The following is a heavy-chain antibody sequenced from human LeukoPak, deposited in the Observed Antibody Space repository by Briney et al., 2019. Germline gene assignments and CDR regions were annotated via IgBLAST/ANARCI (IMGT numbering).Heavy chain of an antibody. D-gene: IGHD6-19*01. CDR2: ISSSSSYI. Sequence: GGSLRLSCAASGFTFSSYSMNWVRQAPGKGLEWVSSISSSSSYIYYADSVKGRFTISRDNAKNSLYLQMNGLRAEDTAVYYCARDRGGSGCYQHWGQGTLVTVSS. CDR1: GFTFSSYS. V-gene: IGHV3-21*01. J-gene: IGHJ1*01. CDR3: ARDRGGSGCYQH.